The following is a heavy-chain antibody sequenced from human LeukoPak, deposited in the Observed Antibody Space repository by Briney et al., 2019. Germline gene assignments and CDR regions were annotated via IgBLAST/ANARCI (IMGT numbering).Heavy chain of an antibody. Sequence: PGGSLRLSCAASGFTLSSYAMSWVRQTPGKGLEWVSGISDSGGSTVYADSIKGRFIISRDNSKNMLYLQMNSLRAEDTAVYYCAGCSGGSCYSRGKYGMDVWGQGTTVIVSS. J-gene: IGHJ6*02. CDR1: GFTLSSYA. V-gene: IGHV3-23*01. D-gene: IGHD2-15*01. CDR3: AGCSGGSCYSRGKYGMDV. CDR2: ISDSGGST.